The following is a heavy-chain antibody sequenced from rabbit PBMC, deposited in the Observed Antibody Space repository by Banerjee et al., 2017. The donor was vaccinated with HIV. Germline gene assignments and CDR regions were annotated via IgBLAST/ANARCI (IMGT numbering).Heavy chain of an antibody. V-gene: IGHV1S45*01. J-gene: IGHJ3*01. CDR1: GFSFSSSYW. CDR2: INAGSSGST. D-gene: IGHD4-1*01. Sequence: QEQLEESGGDLVKPEGSLTLTCTASGFSFSSSYWICWVRQAPGKGLEWIGCINAGSSGSTYYARWAKGRFTISKTSSTTVTLQMTSLTAADTATYFCARRGSDWADDLWGQGTLVTVS. CDR3: ARRGSDWADDL.